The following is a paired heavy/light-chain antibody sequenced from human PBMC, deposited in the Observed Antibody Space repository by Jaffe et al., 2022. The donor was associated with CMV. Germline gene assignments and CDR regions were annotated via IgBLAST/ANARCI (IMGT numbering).Heavy chain of an antibody. CDR2: INPDGGGT. D-gene: IGHD2-8*01. Sequence: QEQLVQSGAEVKKPGASVKVSCKASGYTFSDYYIHWVRQATGQGLEWMGRINPDGGGTSFAQKFQGRVTMTRDTSINTAYMELSSMTSDDTAVYFCARLNMRAAYYWNGMDVWGQGTTVTVSS. CDR1: GYTFSDYY. V-gene: IGHV1-2*06. CDR3: ARLNMRAAYYWNGMDV. J-gene: IGHJ6*02.
Light chain of an antibody. V-gene: IGKV1-39*01. J-gene: IGKJ1*01. CDR1: QSIGTY. CDR3: QQSFSSPPT. Sequence: DIQMTQSPSSLSASVGDRVTITCRASQSIGTYLIWYQQRPGKAPQVLIYGASSLQSGVPSRFSGTGSGTDFTLTISSMQPEDFVTYHCQQSFSSPPTFGQGTKVEIK. CDR2: GAS.